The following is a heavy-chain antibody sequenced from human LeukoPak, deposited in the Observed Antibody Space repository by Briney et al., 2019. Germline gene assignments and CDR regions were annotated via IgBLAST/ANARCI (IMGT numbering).Heavy chain of an antibody. J-gene: IGHJ3*02. D-gene: IGHD4-23*01. V-gene: IGHV4-59*08. CDR1: GGSINYYY. CDR3: ADVKYTVAYAFDI. CDR2: IYYSGGT. Sequence: PSETLSLTCTVSGGSINYYYWMWIRQPPGKGLEWIGYIYYSGGTHYNPSLKSRVTISVDTSKNQFSLKLSSVTAADTAVYYCADVKYTVAYAFDIWGQGTMVTVSS.